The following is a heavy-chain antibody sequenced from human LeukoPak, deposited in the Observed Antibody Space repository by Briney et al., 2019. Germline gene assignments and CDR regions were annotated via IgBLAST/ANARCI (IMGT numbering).Heavy chain of an antibody. D-gene: IGHD3-16*01. CDR1: GFTFSDYY. J-gene: IGHJ4*02. CDR3: ARDPFIGSFDY. CDR2: ISSSGSTI. Sequence: GGSLRLSCAASGFTFSDYYMSWIRQAPGKGLEWASYISSSGSTIYYADSVKGRFTISRDNAKNSLYLQMNSLRAEDTAAYYCARDPFIGSFDYWGQGTLVTVSS. V-gene: IGHV3-11*01.